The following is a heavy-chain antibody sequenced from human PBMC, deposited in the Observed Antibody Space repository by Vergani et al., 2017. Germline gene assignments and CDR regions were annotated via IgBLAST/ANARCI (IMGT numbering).Heavy chain of an antibody. D-gene: IGHD6-13*01. CDR1: GYTFTSYD. CDR3: VTGRGIY. V-gene: IGHV1-8*01. CDR2: MNPNSSNT. J-gene: IGHJ4*02. Sequence: QVPLAQSGAEVQKPGASVKVSCKAAGYTFTSYDINWVRQATGQGLEWMGWMNPNSSNTGYAQKFQGRVTMTRKTSISTAYMELGSLRSDDTAVYYCVTGRGIYWGQGTLVTVSS.